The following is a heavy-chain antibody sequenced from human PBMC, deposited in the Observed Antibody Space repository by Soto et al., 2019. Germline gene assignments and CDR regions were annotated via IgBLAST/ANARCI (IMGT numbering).Heavy chain of an antibody. D-gene: IGHD3-16*01. V-gene: IGHV3-48*02. CDR1: GFTFSTYS. CDR2: ISSGGSTT. Sequence: PVGSLRLSCAASGFTFSTYSMNWVRQAPGKGLEWVSYISSGGSTTYYADSVKGRFTISRDNAKNSLYLQMNGLRDEDTAVYYCARVWGTNDDFDYWGQGALVTVSS. J-gene: IGHJ4*02. CDR3: ARVWGTNDDFDY.